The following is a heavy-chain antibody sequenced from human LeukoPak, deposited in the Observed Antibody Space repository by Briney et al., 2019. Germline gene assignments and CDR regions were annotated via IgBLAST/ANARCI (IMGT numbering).Heavy chain of an antibody. J-gene: IGHJ5*02. CDR1: GYTFTGYY. Sequence: GASVKVSCKASGYTFTGYYMHWVRQAPGQGLEWMGWINPNSGGTNYAQKFQGRVTMTRDTSISTAYMELSRLRSDDTAVYYCARAGAVVDNWFDPWGQGTLVTVPS. CDR2: INPNSGGT. CDR3: ARAGAVVDNWFDP. D-gene: IGHD2-15*01. V-gene: IGHV1-2*02.